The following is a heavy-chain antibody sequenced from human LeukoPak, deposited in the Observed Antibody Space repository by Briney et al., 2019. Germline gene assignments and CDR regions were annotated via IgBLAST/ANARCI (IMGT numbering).Heavy chain of an antibody. CDR1: GYTFTGYY. CDR3: ATPGGSYYYDSSGPVPFDY. Sequence: SVKVSCKASGYTFTGYYMHWVRQAPGQGLEWMGRIIPILGIANYAQKFQGRVTITADKSTSTAYMELSSLRSEDTAVYYCATPGGSYYYDSSGPVPFDYWGQGTLVTVSS. D-gene: IGHD3-22*01. J-gene: IGHJ4*02. CDR2: IIPILGIA. V-gene: IGHV1-69*02.